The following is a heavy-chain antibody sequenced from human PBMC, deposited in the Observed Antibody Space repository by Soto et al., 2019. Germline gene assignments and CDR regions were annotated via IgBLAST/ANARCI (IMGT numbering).Heavy chain of an antibody. Sequence: QVQLVESGGGLVKPGGSLRLSCAASGFTFSDYYMSWIRQAPGKGLEWVSYISSSGSTIYYADSVKGRFTISRDNVKNALYLQMNSLRAEDTAVYSCARSWSRSSRRMDVWGQGTTVTVSS. D-gene: IGHD6-6*01. CDR3: ARSWSRSSRRMDV. CDR2: ISSSGSTI. J-gene: IGHJ6*02. CDR1: GFTFSDYY. V-gene: IGHV3-11*01.